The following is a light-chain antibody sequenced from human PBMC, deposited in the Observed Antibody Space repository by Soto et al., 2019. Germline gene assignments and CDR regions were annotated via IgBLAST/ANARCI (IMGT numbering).Light chain of an antibody. CDR3: QQYNNWPPCT. V-gene: IGKV3-15*01. J-gene: IGKJ2*02. CDR2: GAS. Sequence: EVVMTQSPATLSVSPGERATLSCRASQSVTSDLAWYQQQPGQAPRLLIYGASTRATGIPARFSGSGSGTEFTLTISRLQSEDFAVYYCQQYNNWPPCTFGQGTKVDI. CDR1: QSVTSD.